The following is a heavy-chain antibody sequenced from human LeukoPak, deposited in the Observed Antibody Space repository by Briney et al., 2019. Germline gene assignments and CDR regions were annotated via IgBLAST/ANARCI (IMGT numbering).Heavy chain of an antibody. CDR2: IYYSGST. CDR1: GGSISSGGYY. J-gene: IGHJ4*02. CDR3: ARDTYDSRGLLGY. V-gene: IGHV4-31*03. Sequence: PSETLSLTCTVSGGSISSGGYYWSWIRQHPGKGLEWIGYIYYSGSTYYNPSLKSRVTISVDTSKNQFSLKLSSVTAADTAVYYCARDTYDSRGLLGYWGQGTLVTVSS. D-gene: IGHD3-22*01.